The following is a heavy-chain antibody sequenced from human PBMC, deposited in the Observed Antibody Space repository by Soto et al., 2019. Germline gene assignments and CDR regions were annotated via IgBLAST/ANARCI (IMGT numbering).Heavy chain of an antibody. CDR1: GYTFSTYG. CDR2: ISGYTGNT. V-gene: IGHV1-18*01. Sequence: QVQLVQSGAEVKKPGASVKVSCKASGYTFSTYGISWVRQAPGQGLEWMGWISGYTGNTNYAQRLQGRVTMTTDTSTSTVYIALRSLRSDDTAVYYCARDTNNFFDYWGQGTLVTVSS. J-gene: IGHJ4*02. D-gene: IGHD2-2*01. CDR3: ARDTNNFFDY.